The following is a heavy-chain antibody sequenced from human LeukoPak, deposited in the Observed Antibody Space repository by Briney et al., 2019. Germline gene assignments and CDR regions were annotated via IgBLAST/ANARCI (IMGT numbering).Heavy chain of an antibody. V-gene: IGHV4-4*07. CDR3: ARGKYYYDSSSSYRYFDP. J-gene: IGHJ5*02. D-gene: IGHD3-22*01. CDR1: GGSISSYY. CDR2: IYTTGST. Sequence: PSETLSLTCTVSGGSISSYYWSWIRQPAGKGLELIGRIYTTGSTNYNPSLKSRVTMSIDTSKKQFSLKPTSVTAADTAVYYCARGKYYYDSSSSYRYFDPWGQGTLVTVSS.